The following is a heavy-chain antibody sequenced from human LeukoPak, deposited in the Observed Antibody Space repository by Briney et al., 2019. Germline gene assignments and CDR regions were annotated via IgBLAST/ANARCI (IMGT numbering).Heavy chain of an antibody. CDR2: ISGSGGST. CDR3: AKDLDYGDSVLTD. Sequence: GGSLRLSCAASGFTFSSYAMSWVRQAPGKGLEWVSAISGSGGSTYYADSVKGRFTISRDNSKNTLYLQMNSLRAEDTAVYDCAKDLDYGDSVLTDWGQGTLVTVSS. CDR1: GFTFSSYA. J-gene: IGHJ4*02. D-gene: IGHD4-17*01. V-gene: IGHV3-23*01.